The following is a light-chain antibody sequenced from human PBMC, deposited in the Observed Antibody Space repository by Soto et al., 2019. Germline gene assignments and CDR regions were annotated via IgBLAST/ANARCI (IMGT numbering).Light chain of an antibody. Sequence: DIVVTQSPLSLPVTPGEPASISCRSSQSLLHRNGYNYLDWYLQKPGQSPQLLIYLGSNRASGVPARFSGSGSGTDFTLKISRVEAEDIGVYYCMQALQTPLAFGGGTKVDIK. V-gene: IGKV2-28*01. CDR1: QSLLHRNGYNY. CDR2: LGS. CDR3: MQALQTPLA. J-gene: IGKJ4*01.